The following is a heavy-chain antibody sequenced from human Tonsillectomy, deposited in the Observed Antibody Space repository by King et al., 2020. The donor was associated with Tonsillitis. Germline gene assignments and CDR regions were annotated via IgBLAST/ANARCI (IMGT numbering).Heavy chain of an antibody. CDR1: GGSISSYY. CDR3: AGDRTGTNWFDP. CDR2: IYFSGNT. Sequence: VQLQESGPGLVKPSETLSLTCTVSGGSISSYYWSWFRQPPGKGLEWIGYIYFSGNTNYNPSLKSRVTISVDSSKNQFSLKLSSVTAADTAVYYCAGDRTGTNWFDPWGQGTLVTVSS. V-gene: IGHV4-59*01. J-gene: IGHJ5*02. D-gene: IGHD3/OR15-3a*01.